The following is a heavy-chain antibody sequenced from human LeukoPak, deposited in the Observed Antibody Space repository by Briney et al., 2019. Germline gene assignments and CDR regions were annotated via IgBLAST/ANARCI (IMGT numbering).Heavy chain of an antibody. J-gene: IGHJ4*02. D-gene: IGHD1-7*01. CDR1: GGSFSGYY. CDR3: ARRTYNWNYYFDY. Sequence: PSETLSLTCAVYGGSFSGYYWSWIRQPPGKGLEWIGEIYHSGSTNYNPSLKSRVTISVDKSKNQFSLKLSSVTAADTAVYFCARRTYNWNYYFDYWGQGTLVTVSS. V-gene: IGHV4-34*01. CDR2: IYHSGST.